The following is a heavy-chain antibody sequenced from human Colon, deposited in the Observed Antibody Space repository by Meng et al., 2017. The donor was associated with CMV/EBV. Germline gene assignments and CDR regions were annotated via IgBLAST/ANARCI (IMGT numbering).Heavy chain of an antibody. Sequence: SETLSLTCAVYGGSFSGYYWSWIRQPPGKGLEWIGYIYYSGSTNYNPSLKSRVTISVDTSKNQFSLKLSSVTAADTAVYYCAREYRGRGVRYFDYWGQGTLVTVSS. CDR2: IYYSGST. CDR1: GGSFSGYY. V-gene: IGHV4-59*01. J-gene: IGHJ4*02. D-gene: IGHD3-16*01. CDR3: AREYRGRGVRYFDY.